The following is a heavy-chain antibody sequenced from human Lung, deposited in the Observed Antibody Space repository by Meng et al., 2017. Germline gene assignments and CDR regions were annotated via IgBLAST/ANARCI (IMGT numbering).Heavy chain of an antibody. V-gene: IGHV4-34*01. CDR1: GGSFSDYY. CDR3: ARGPTTMAHDFDY. D-gene: IGHD4-11*01. J-gene: IGHJ4*02. Sequence: VQLQQWGAGLWKTLETLYLTCVVSGGSFSDYYWSWIRQPPGKGLEWIGEINHSGSTNYNPSLESRATISVDTSQNNLSLKLSSVTAADSAVYYCARGPTTMAHDFDYWGQGTLVTVSS. CDR2: INHSGST.